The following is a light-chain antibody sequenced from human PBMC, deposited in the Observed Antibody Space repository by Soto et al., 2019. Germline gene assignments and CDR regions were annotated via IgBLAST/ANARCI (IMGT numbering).Light chain of an antibody. J-gene: IGKJ4*01. V-gene: IGKV1-5*01. CDR3: QQYNSYSLT. CDR2: DAS. CDR1: QSISNW. Sequence: DIQMTQSPSTLSASVGDRVTITCRASQSISNWLAWYQQKPGRAPKLLIYDASSLGSGVPSRFSGSGSETEFTLTISSLQPGDFATYYCQQYNSYSLTFGGGTKVDIK.